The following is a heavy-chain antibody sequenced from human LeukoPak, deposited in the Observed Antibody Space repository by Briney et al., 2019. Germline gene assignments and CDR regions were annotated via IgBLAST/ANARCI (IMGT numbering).Heavy chain of an antibody. V-gene: IGHV3-23*01. J-gene: IGHJ4*02. CDR2: ITGSGDRT. Sequence: GGSLRLSCAASGFTFSSHGMSWVRQALGKGLEWVSAITGSGDRTYYADSVKGRFTISRDNSKNTLYLQMNSLRAEDTAVYYCAREERAYYFDYWGQGTLVTVSS. CDR3: AREERAYYFDY. CDR1: GFTFSSHG.